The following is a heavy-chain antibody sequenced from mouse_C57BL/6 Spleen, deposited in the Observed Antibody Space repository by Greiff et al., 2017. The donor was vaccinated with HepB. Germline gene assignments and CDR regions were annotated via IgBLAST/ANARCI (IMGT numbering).Heavy chain of an antibody. J-gene: IGHJ4*01. Sequence: VQLKESGGGLVQPGGSLSLSCAASGFTFPDYYMSWVRQPPGKALEWLGFIRNKANGYTTEYSASVKGRFTISRDNSQSILYLQMNALRAEDSATYYCARKGDYDNAMDDWGQGTSVTVSS. D-gene: IGHD2-4*01. CDR1: GFTFPDYY. CDR3: ARKGDYDNAMDD. V-gene: IGHV7-3*01. CDR2: IRNKANGYTT.